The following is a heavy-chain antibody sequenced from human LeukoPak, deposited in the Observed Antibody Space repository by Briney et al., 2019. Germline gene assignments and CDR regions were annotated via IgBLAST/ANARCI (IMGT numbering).Heavy chain of an antibody. Sequence: PGGSLRLSCAASGFSFRSYGMHWVRQAPGKGLEWVAVIWYVGSNKYYADSVKGRFTISRDISKNTLFLQMNSLRAEDTAVYYCARGDDYYDSSGYYAAKAFANWGQGTLVTVSS. V-gene: IGHV3-33*01. J-gene: IGHJ4*02. CDR3: ARGDDYYDSSGYYAAKAFAN. CDR2: IWYVGSNK. D-gene: IGHD3-22*01. CDR1: GFSFRSYG.